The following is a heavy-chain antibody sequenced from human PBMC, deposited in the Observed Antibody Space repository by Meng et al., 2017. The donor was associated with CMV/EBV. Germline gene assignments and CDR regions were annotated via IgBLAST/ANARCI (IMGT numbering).Heavy chain of an antibody. J-gene: IGHJ6*02. CDR3: ARTAVPPYYYDSSGYSMDV. CDR1: GYTFTSYY. CDR2: INPSGGST. D-gene: IGHD3-22*01. Sequence: ASVHVSCKASGYTFTSYYMHWVRQAPGQGLEWMGIINPSGGSTSHAQQFQGRVTMTRDTSTSTVYMALSSLRSEDTAVYYCARTAVPPYYYDSSGYSMDVWGQGTTVTVSS. V-gene: IGHV1-46*01.